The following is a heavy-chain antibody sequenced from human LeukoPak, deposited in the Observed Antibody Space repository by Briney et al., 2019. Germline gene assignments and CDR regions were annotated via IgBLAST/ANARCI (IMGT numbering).Heavy chain of an antibody. CDR2: ISGSGGNT. J-gene: IGHJ4*02. Sequence: PGGSLRLSCAASGFTFSSYAMSWVRQAPGKGLVWVSGISGSGGNTYYADSVKGRITISRDNSKSTLYLQMNSLRAEDTAVYYCAKEPGEGAGSYYNYWGQGTLVTVSS. CDR3: AKEPGEGAGSYYNY. D-gene: IGHD3-10*01. V-gene: IGHV3-23*01. CDR1: GFTFSSYA.